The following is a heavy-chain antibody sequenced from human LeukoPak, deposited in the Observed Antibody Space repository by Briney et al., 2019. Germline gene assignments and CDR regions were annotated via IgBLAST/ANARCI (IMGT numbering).Heavy chain of an antibody. Sequence: GGSLKLSSAASGFTFSGSAMHWVRQASGKGLEWVGRIRSKANSYATAYAASVKGRFTISRDDSKNTAYLQMNSLKTEDTAVYYCTRPYTFGGVIGTLGYWGQGTLVTVSS. D-gene: IGHD3-16*02. V-gene: IGHV3-73*01. CDR2: IRSKANSYAT. CDR3: TRPYTFGGVIGTLGY. J-gene: IGHJ4*02. CDR1: GFTFSGSA.